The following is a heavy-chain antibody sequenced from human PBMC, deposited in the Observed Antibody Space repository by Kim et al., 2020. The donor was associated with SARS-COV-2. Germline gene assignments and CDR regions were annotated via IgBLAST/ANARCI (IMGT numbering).Heavy chain of an antibody. Sequence: GGPLRLSCAASGFTFSSYGMHWVRQAPGKGLEWVAVISYDGSNKYYADSVKGRFTISRDNSKNTLYLQMNSLRAEDTAVYYCAKGRRYYYDSSGYYPNYYYYYGMDVWCQGTTVTVSS. CDR1: GFTFSSYG. CDR2: ISYDGSNK. J-gene: IGHJ6*02. V-gene: IGHV3-30*18. CDR3: AKGRRYYYDSSGYYPNYYYYYGMDV. D-gene: IGHD3-22*01.